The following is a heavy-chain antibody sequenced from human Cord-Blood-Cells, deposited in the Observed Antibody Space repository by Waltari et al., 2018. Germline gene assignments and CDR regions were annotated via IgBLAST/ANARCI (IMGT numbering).Heavy chain of an antibody. CDR3: ARVPPVVAHMSDYFDY. D-gene: IGHD2-15*01. J-gene: IGHJ4*02. CDR1: GGSISSGGYY. V-gene: IGHV4-31*03. Sequence: QVQLQESGPGLVKPSQTLSLTCTVSGGSISSGGYYWSWIRQHPGKGLEWIGYIFYSGRPFHIPSLMVRFTIPLDTSKNLFSLKLSSVTAAHTAVYYCARVPPVVAHMSDYFDYRGQRTLVTVSS. CDR2: IFYSGRP.